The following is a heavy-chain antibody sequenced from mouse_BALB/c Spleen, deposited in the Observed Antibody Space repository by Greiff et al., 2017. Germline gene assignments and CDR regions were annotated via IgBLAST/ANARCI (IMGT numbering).Heavy chain of an antibody. D-gene: IGHD1-1*01. V-gene: IGHV5-4*02. CDR1: GFTFSDYY. J-gene: IGHJ3*01. CDR3: ARDYYGSSSWFAY. Sequence: DVKLQESGGGLVKPGGSLKLSCAASGFTFSDYYMYWVRQTPEKRLEWVATISDGGSYTYYPDSVKGRFTISRDNAKNNLYLQMSSLKSEDTAMYYCARDYYGSSSWFAYWGQGTLVTVSA. CDR2: ISDGGSYT.